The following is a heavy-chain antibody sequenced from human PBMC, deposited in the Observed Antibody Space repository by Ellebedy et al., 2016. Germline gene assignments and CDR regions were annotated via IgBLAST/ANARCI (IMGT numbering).Heavy chain of an antibody. CDR2: LYSGGST. J-gene: IGHJ4*02. D-gene: IGHD4-23*01. V-gene: IGHV3-53*01. CDR1: GFTVSNNY. Sequence: GESLKISXAASGFTVSNNYMRWVRQAPGKGLEWVSVLYSGGSTYYADSVKGRFTTSRDNAKNTVYLQMNSLRAEDTAVYYCARASMDYGGNYDYWGQGTLVTVSS. CDR3: ARASMDYGGNYDY.